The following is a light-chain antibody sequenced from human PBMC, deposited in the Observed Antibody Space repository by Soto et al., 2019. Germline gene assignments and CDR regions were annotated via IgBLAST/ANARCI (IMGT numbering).Light chain of an antibody. Sequence: DIQMTQSPSTLSASVGDRVTITCRASQSISSWLAWDQQKPGKAPKLLIYDASSLESGVPSRFSGSGSGTEFTLTISSLQPDDFATYYCKKYNSYSRYNFGQGHKLEI. J-gene: IGKJ2*01. CDR1: QSISSW. V-gene: IGKV1-5*01. CDR2: DAS. CDR3: KKYNSYSRYN.